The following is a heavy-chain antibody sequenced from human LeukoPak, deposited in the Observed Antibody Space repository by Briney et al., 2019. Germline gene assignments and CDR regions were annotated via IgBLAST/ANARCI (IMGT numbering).Heavy chain of an antibody. V-gene: IGHV1-8*01. D-gene: IGHD3-10*01. CDR3: ARKGHYYGSGSSDY. CDR2: MNPNSGNT. CDR1: GYTFTSYD. J-gene: IGHJ4*02. Sequence: ASVKVSRKASGYTFTSYDINWVRQATGQGLEWMGWMNPNSGNTGYAQKFQGRVTMTRNTSISTAYMELSSLRSEDTAVYYCARKGHYYGSGSSDYWGQGTLVTVSS.